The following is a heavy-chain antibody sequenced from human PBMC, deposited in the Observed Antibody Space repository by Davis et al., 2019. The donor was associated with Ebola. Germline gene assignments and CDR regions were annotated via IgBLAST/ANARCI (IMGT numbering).Heavy chain of an antibody. CDR3: ARDFDGGNYYFDY. CDR2: IIPIFDTP. D-gene: IGHD3-9*01. Sequence: SVKVSCKTSGGSFGSHPISWVRQAPRQGLEWMGGIIPIFDTPHYVQKFQGRITITADASTSTAYLELSSLRSEDTATYFCARDFDGGNYYFDYWGPGTPVTVSS. J-gene: IGHJ4*02. CDR1: GGSFGSHP. V-gene: IGHV1-69*13.